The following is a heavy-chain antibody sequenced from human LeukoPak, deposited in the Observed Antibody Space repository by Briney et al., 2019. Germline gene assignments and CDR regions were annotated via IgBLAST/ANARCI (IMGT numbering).Heavy chain of an antibody. V-gene: IGHV4-34*01. Sequence: MASETLSLTCAVYGGSFSGYYWSWIRQPPGKGLEWIGEINHSGSTNHNPSLKSRVTISVDTSKNQFSLKLSSVTAADTAVYYCARCFRNTMVRGVISGGCRGYFDYWGQGTLVTVSS. J-gene: IGHJ4*02. CDR2: INHSGST. D-gene: IGHD3-10*01. CDR1: GGSFSGYY. CDR3: ARCFRNTMVRGVISGGCRGYFDY.